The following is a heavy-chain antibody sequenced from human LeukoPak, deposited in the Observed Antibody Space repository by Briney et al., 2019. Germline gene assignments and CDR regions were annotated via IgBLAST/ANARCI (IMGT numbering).Heavy chain of an antibody. CDR2: ISYDGSNK. V-gene: IGHV3-30-3*01. CDR1: GLTFSSYA. J-gene: IGHJ4*02. CDR3: ARDPYYYDSSGYYHGGYYFDY. D-gene: IGHD3-22*01. Sequence: PGGSLRLSCAASGLTFSSYAMHWVRQAPGKGLEWVAVISYDGSNKYYADSVRGRFTISRDNSKNTLYLQMNSLRAEDTAVYYCARDPYYYDSSGYYHGGYYFDYWGQGTLVTVSS.